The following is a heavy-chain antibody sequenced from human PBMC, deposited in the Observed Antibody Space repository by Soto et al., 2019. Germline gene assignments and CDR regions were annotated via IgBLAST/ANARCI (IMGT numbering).Heavy chain of an antibody. CDR1: GFTFRSYA. J-gene: IGHJ4*02. V-gene: IGHV3-21*01. D-gene: IGHD2-2*01. CDR3: ARAILPAASTFDY. Sequence: PGGSLRLSCAGSGFTFRSYAMTWVRQAPGKGLEWVSTVSSYTNYADSVKGRFTISRDNSKNSLYLQMNSLRAEDTAVYYCARAILPAASTFDYWGQGTLVTVSS. CDR2: VSSYT.